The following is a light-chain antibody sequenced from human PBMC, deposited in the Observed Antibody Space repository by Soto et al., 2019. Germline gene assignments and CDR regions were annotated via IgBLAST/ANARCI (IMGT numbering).Light chain of an antibody. CDR3: AAWNDNPNGPGYV. J-gene: IGLJ1*01. CDR1: SSSIGSNY. V-gene: IGLV1-44*01. Sequence: QSVLTQPPSASGTPGQRVTISCSGSSSSIGSNYVNWYQHLPGTAPKLLIYSDDQRPSGVPDRFSGSKSGTSASLAISGLQSEDEGDYFCAAWNDNPNGPGYVFGTGTRSPS. CDR2: SDD.